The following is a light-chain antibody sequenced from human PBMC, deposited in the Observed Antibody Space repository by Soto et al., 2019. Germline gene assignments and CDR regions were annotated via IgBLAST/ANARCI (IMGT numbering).Light chain of an antibody. CDR2: MAS. Sequence: DIQITQSPSTLSASVGDRVTITCRASQSIGYWLAWYQQKPGKAPKPLIYMASSLESGVPPRFSGSGAGTEFTLTISSLQSEDFAVYYCQQYNNWPQTFGQGTKVDI. CDR3: QQYNNWPQT. J-gene: IGKJ1*01. V-gene: IGKV1-5*03. CDR1: QSIGYW.